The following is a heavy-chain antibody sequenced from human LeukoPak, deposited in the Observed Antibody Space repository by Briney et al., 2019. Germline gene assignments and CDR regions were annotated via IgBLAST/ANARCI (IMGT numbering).Heavy chain of an antibody. CDR3: ARHSATRGDGYRGLGY. Sequence: GASLKISYEGSGSSFTNYWSGWVRPLPGKGLEWMGIIYPDDSDTRYSPSFQGQVTISADKSISTAYLQWSSLKASDTAMYYCARHSATRGDGYRGLGYWGQGTLVTVSS. D-gene: IGHD5-24*01. V-gene: IGHV5-51*01. CDR2: IYPDDSDT. J-gene: IGHJ4*02. CDR1: GSSFTNYW.